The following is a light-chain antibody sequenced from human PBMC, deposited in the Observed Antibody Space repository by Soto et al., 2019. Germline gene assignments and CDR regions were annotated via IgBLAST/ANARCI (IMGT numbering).Light chain of an antibody. J-gene: IGKJ2*01. V-gene: IGKV1-5*01. CDR1: QSISSW. Sequence: DIQMTQSPSTLSASVGDRVTITCRASQSISSWLAWYQQKPGKAPKLLIYDASSLESGVPSRFSGSGSRTEFTLTISSLQPDDFATYYCQQYSSYPYTFGQGTKLEIK. CDR3: QQYSSYPYT. CDR2: DAS.